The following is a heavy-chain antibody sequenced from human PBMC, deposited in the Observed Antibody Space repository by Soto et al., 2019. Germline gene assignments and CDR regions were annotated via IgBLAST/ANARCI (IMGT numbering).Heavy chain of an antibody. J-gene: IGHJ4*02. V-gene: IGHV4-39*07. CDR1: GGSVSSRNYY. D-gene: IGHD6-19*01. CDR3: ARRDIAVAGTGYFDY. CDR2: IYHSGST. Sequence: SETLSLTCTVSGGSVSSRNYYWGWIRQPPGEGLEWIGTIYHSGSTFHNPSLKSRVTISVDTSKNQFSLKLSSVTAADTAVYYCARRDIAVAGTGYFDYWGQGTLVTVSS.